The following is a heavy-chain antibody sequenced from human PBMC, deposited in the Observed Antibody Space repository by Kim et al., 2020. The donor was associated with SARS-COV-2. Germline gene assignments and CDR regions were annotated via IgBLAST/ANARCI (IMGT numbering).Heavy chain of an antibody. CDR3: ARGRGQWLRLDVNY. J-gene: IGHJ4*02. CDR2: ISYDGSNK. V-gene: IGHV3-30-3*01. D-gene: IGHD5-12*01. CDR1: GFTFSSYA. Sequence: GGSLRLSCAASGFTFSSYAMHWVRQAPGKGLEWVAVISYDGSNKYYADSVKGRFTISRDNSKNTLYLQMNSLRAEDTAVYYCARGRGQWLRLDVNYWGQG.